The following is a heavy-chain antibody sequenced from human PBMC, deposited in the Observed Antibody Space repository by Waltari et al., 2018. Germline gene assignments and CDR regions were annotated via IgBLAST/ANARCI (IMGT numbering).Heavy chain of an antibody. CDR2: VKGIGGST. CDR3: TREYGAVAGSYYYYGMDV. D-gene: IGHD6-19*01. Sequence: EVQLVESGGGLVQPGGSLRLSCAASGFTFHSYWVHWFRQSPGKGLVWFERVKGIGGSTLHAASVKGRFTVSRDSARNTLLLQMNSLRVEDTAVYFCTREYGAVAGSYYYYGMDVWGQGTTVIVSS. CDR1: GFTFHSYW. V-gene: IGHV3-74*03. J-gene: IGHJ6*02.